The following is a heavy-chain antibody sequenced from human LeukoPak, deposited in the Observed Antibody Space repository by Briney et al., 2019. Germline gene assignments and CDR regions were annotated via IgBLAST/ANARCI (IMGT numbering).Heavy chain of an antibody. Sequence: GGSLRLSCAASGFTFSNYAMTWVRQAPGKGLEWVSTISASGGSTYYADSVKGRFTISRDNSKNTLYLQMNSLRAEDTAIHYCAKVPYSDYGSGKPPFMDVWGQGTTVAVSS. D-gene: IGHD3-10*01. CDR1: GFTFSNYA. J-gene: IGHJ6*02. CDR3: AKVPYSDYGSGKPPFMDV. V-gene: IGHV3-23*01. CDR2: ISASGGST.